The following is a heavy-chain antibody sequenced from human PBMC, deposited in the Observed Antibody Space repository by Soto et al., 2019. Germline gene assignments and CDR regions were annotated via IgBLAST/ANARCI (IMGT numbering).Heavy chain of an antibody. J-gene: IGHJ5*02. Sequence: SETLSLTCTVSGGSISSSSYYWGWIRQPPGKGLEWIGSIYYSGSTYYNPSLKSRVTISVDTSKNQFSLKLSSVTAADTAVYYCASHLLGYCSSTSCLYNWFDPWGQGTLVTVSS. V-gene: IGHV4-39*01. CDR3: ASHLLGYCSSTSCLYNWFDP. CDR1: GGSISSSSYY. CDR2: IYYSGST. D-gene: IGHD2-2*01.